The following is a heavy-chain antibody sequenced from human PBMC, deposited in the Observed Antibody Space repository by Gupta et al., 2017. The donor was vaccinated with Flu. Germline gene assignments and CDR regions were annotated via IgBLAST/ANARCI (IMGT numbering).Heavy chain of an antibody. J-gene: IGHJ4*02. CDR1: GFTLSDHQ. CDR2: SKNRATSYTT. Sequence: EVQLVESGGGLVQPGGSLRLSCVVSGFTLSDHQLDWVRQAPGKGLEWIGRSKNRATSYTTVYAASVEGRFTFSRDDSKNSVNLQMNSLKTEDTAVYYCTRLNFYDGSGYYNDFWGQGTLVAVSS. D-gene: IGHD3-22*01. V-gene: IGHV3-72*01. CDR3: TRLNFYDGSGYYNDF.